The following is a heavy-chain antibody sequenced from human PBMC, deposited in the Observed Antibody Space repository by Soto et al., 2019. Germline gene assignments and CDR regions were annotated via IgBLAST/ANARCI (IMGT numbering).Heavy chain of an antibody. Sequence: EVQLLESGGGLVQPGGSLRLSCAASGFTFSSYAMNWVRQAPGKGLVWVSVISGSDGSTYYADSVKGRFTISRDNSKNTLNLQMNSLRAEDKAVYYCARRSSSWYFDYWGQGTLVTVSS. CDR3: ARRSSSWYFDY. CDR1: GFTFSSYA. V-gene: IGHV3-23*01. D-gene: IGHD6-13*01. J-gene: IGHJ4*02. CDR2: ISGSDGST.